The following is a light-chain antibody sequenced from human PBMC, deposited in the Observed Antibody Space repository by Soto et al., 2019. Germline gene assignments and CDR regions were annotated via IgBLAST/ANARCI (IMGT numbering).Light chain of an antibody. CDR1: SSDIGGYKY. V-gene: IGLV2-14*01. CDR3: SSYSTTSTRVV. Sequence: QSALTQPASVSGSPGQSITISCTGTSSDIGGYKYVSWYQQHPGQPPKLIIYDVTNRPSGVSNRFSGSKSGNTASLTISGLQAEDEADYFCSSYSTTSTRVVFGGGTKVTVL. J-gene: IGLJ2*01. CDR2: DVT.